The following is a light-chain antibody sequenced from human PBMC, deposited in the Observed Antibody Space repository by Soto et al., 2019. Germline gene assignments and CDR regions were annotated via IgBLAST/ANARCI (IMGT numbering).Light chain of an antibody. CDR3: ASFTTTTTLYV. CDR2: EVN. CDR1: SSDIGGYNF. Sequence: QSVLTQPASVSGSPEQSITISCTGTSSDIGGYNFVSWYQQHPGKAPKLMVYEVNNRPSGVSNRFSGSKSGNTASLTISGLQAEDEADYYCASFTTTTTLYVFGTGTKVTVL. V-gene: IGLV2-14*01. J-gene: IGLJ1*01.